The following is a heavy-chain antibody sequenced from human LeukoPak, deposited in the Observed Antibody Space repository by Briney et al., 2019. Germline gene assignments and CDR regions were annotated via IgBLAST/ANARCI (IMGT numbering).Heavy chain of an antibody. J-gene: IGHJ4*02. CDR2: IYHSGST. D-gene: IGHD2-15*01. V-gene: IGHV4-34*01. CDR1: GGSFSGYY. CDR3: ARDRGYCSGGSCYQLFDY. Sequence: SETLSLTCAVYGGSFSGYYWGWIRQPPGKGLEWIGSIYHSGSTNYNPSLKSRVTISVDTSKNQFSLKLSSVTAADTAVYYCARDRGYCSGGSCYQLFDYWGQGTLVTVSS.